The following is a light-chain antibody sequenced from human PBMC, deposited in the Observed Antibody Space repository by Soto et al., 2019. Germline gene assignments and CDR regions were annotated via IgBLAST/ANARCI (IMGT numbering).Light chain of an antibody. CDR1: SGHITYD. V-gene: IGLV4-69*02. Sequence: QSVLTQSPSASASLGASVKLTCTLSSGHITYDITWHQQQPEKGPRYLMKVRADGSHTKGDGIPDRFSGSTSGAERYLTISGLRSEDEAHYYCQTWGTDYRIFGGGTKLTVL. J-gene: IGLJ2*01. CDR3: QTWGTDYRI. CDR2: VRADGSH.